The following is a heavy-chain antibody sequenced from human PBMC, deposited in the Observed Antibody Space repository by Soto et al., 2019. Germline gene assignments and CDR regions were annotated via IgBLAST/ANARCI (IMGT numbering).Heavy chain of an antibody. V-gene: IGHV1-58*02. CDR1: GFTFTSSA. J-gene: IGHJ4*02. D-gene: IGHD1-7*01. CDR3: AASSSDSATTYDY. Sequence: ASVKVSCKASGFTFTSSAMQWVRQARGQRLEWIGWIVVGSGNTNYAQKFQERVTITRDMSTSTAYMEMSSLRSEDTAVYYCAASSSDSATTYDYWGQGTLVTVSS. CDR2: IVVGSGNT.